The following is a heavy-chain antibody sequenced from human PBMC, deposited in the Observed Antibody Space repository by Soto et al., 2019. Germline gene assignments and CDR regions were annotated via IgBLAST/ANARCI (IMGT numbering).Heavy chain of an antibody. CDR1: GGSFSGYY. CDR3: ARGRGARYSSSTPCWFDP. J-gene: IGHJ5*02. D-gene: IGHD6-6*01. V-gene: IGHV4-34*01. CDR2: INHSGST. Sequence: PSETLSLTCAVYGGSFSGYYWSWIRQPPGKGLEWIGEINHSGSTNYNPSLKSRVTISVDTSKNQFSLKLRSVTAADTAVYYCARGRGARYSSSTPCWFDPCGQVTLVTVSS.